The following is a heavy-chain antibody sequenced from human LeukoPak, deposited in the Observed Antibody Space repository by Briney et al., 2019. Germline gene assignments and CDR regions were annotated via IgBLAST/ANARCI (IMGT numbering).Heavy chain of an antibody. CDR3: AREMYYYDSSGSPDAFDI. CDR1: GGSISSGGYH. V-gene: IGHV4-31*03. J-gene: IGHJ3*02. CDR2: IYYSGST. D-gene: IGHD3-22*01. Sequence: SETLSLTCTVSGGSISSGGYHWSRIRQHPGKGLEWIGYIYYSGSTYYNPSLKSRVTISVDTSKNQFSLKLSSVTAADTAVYYCAREMYYYDSSGSPDAFDIWGQGTVVTVSS.